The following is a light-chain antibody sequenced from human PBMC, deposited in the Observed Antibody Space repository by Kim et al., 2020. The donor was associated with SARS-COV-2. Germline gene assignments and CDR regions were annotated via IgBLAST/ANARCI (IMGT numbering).Light chain of an antibody. J-gene: IGLJ1*01. CDR1: SSDVGGYNY. V-gene: IGLV2-11*01. CDR2: DVS. CDR3: CSYAGSYTHYV. Sequence: QSAPTQARSLSGSPGQSVTISCTGTSSDVGGYNYVSWYQQHPGKAPKLMIYDVSKRPSGVPDRFSGSKSGNAASLTISGLQAEDEADYYCCSYAGSYTHYVFGTGTKVTVL.